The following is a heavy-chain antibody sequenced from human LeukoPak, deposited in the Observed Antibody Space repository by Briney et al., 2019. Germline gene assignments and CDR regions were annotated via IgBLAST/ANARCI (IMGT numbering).Heavy chain of an antibody. Sequence: RGESLKISCKGSGYSFTSYWIGWVRQMPGKGLEWMGIIYPGDSDTRYSPSFQGQVTISADKSISTAYLQWSSLKASDTAMYYCARLWDYYYDSSDNWFDPWGQGTLVTVSS. V-gene: IGHV5-51*01. CDR3: ARLWDYYYDSSDNWFDP. J-gene: IGHJ5*02. CDR2: IYPGDSDT. CDR1: GYSFTSYW. D-gene: IGHD3-22*01.